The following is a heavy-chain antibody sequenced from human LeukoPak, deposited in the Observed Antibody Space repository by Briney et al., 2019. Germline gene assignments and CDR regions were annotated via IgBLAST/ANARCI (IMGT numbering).Heavy chain of an antibody. CDR3: ATYKLAAAGLPPGAFDI. CDR1: GFTVSNNY. Sequence: GGSLRLSCAASGFTVSNNYMSWVRQAPGKGLEWVSVIYSGGSTYYADSVKGRFTISRDNSKNTLYLQMNSLRAEDTAVYYCATYKLAAAGLPPGAFDIWGQGTMVSVSS. J-gene: IGHJ3*02. CDR2: IYSGGST. D-gene: IGHD6-13*01. V-gene: IGHV3-66*01.